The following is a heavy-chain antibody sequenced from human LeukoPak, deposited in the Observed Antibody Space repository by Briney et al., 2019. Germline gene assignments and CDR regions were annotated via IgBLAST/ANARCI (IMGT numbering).Heavy chain of an antibody. V-gene: IGHV1-18*01. CDR1: GYTFSDYG. Sequence: ASVKVSCKASGYTFSDYGLSWVRQAPGRGLEWMGWIGGFNGNTSYAQTLRGRVTMTTDTSTSTAYMELRSLRSDDTAVYYCARDFLSYDGTEDHFEDTFDIWGQGTMVTVSS. CDR2: IGGFNGNT. D-gene: IGHD3-22*01. CDR3: ARDFLSYDGTEDHFEDTFDI. J-gene: IGHJ3*02.